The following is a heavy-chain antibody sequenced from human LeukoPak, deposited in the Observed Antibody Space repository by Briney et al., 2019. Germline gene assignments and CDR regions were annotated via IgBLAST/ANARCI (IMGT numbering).Heavy chain of an antibody. CDR2: IYYSGST. J-gene: IGHJ5*02. D-gene: IGHD3-3*01. V-gene: IGHV4-39*07. CDR3: ARDLSTLDSWSGYPSRFDP. CDR1: GGSISSSSYY. Sequence: SETLSLTCTVSGGSISSSSYYWGWIRQPPGRGLEWIGSIYYSGSTYYNPSLKSRVTISVDTSKNQFSLKLSSVTAAHTAVYYCARDLSTLDSWSGYPSRFDPWGQGTLVTVSS.